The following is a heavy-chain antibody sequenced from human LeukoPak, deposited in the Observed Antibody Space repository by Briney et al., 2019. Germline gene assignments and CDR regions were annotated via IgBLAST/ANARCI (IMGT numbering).Heavy chain of an antibody. Sequence: GGSLRLSCAASGFTFSSYAKSWIRQAPGKGLEWVSYISSSGSTIYYADSVKGRFTISRDNAKNSLYLQMNSLRAEDTAVYYCAREYCSSTSCQDDYWGQGALVTVSS. CDR2: ISSSGSTI. CDR1: GFTFSSYA. J-gene: IGHJ4*02. V-gene: IGHV3-11*04. D-gene: IGHD2-2*01. CDR3: AREYCSSTSCQDDY.